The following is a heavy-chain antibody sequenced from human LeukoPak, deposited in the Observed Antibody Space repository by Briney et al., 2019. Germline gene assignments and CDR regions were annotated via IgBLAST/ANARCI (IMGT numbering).Heavy chain of an antibody. J-gene: IGHJ4*02. CDR3: AREARITIFGVVTYYFDY. V-gene: IGHV4-30-4*08. CDR2: IYYSGST. D-gene: IGHD3-3*01. Sequence: SETLSLTCTVSGGSISSGDYYWSWIRQPPGKGLEWIGYIYYSGSTYYNPSLKSRVTISVDTSKDQFSLKLSSVTAADTAVYYCAREARITIFGVVTYYFDYWGQGTLVTVPS. CDR1: GGSISSGDYY.